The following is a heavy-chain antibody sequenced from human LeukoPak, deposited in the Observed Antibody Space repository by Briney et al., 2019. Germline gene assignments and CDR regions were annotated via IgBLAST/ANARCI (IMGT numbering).Heavy chain of an antibody. CDR2: IYHSGST. Sequence: SQTLSLTCAVSGDSISSGDYSWNWLRQPPGKGLEWIGSIYHSGSTYYSPSLKSRVTMSVDRSKSKFSLKLSSVTAADTAVYYCARGTGIITSCSVWGQGTLVTVSS. J-gene: IGHJ4*02. D-gene: IGHD2-2*01. CDR3: ARGTGIITSCSV. CDR1: GDSISSGDYS. V-gene: IGHV4-30-2*01.